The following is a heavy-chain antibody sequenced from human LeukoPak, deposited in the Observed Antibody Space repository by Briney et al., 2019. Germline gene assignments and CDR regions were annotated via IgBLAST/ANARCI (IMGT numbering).Heavy chain of an antibody. J-gene: IGHJ4*02. D-gene: IGHD4-17*01. CDR1: GGSISSSSYY. V-gene: IGHV4-39*01. CDR3: ARRGPYGPFDY. Sequence: SETLSLTCTVSGGSISSSSYYWGWIRQPPGKGLEWIGSIYYSGSTYYNPSLKSRVTISVDTSKNQFSLKLSSVTAADTAVYYCARRGPYGPFDYWGQGILVTVSS. CDR2: IYYSGST.